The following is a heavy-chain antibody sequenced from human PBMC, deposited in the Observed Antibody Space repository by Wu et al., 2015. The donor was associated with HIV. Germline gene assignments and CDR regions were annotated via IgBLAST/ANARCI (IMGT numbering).Heavy chain of an antibody. CDR1: GGTFSSFA. CDR2: INPLFRTA. V-gene: IGHV1-69*05. CDR3: ARAAYDRSGYPAHFDH. Sequence: QVHLVQSGTEVKKPGSSVKVSCKTSGGTFSSFAISWVRQAPGQGLEWMGGINPLFRTADYAQKFQDRLTTTTDESTNTAYMELSSLTFEDTAVYYCARAAYDRSGYPAHFDHWGQERWSPSPQ. J-gene: IGHJ4*02. D-gene: IGHD3-22*01.